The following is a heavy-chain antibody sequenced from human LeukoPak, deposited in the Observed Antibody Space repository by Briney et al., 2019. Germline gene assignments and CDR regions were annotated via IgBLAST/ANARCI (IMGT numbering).Heavy chain of an antibody. CDR2: IIPILGIA. CDR3: ARVLPEYSSSSGYYYYYMDV. Sequence: VASVKVSCKASGGTFSSYAISWVRQAPGQGLEWMGRIIPILGIANYAQKFQGRVTITTDESTSTAYMELSSLRSEDTAVYYCARVLPEYSSSSGYYYYYMDVWGKGTTVTVSS. J-gene: IGHJ6*03. D-gene: IGHD6-6*01. V-gene: IGHV1-69*04. CDR1: GGTFSSYA.